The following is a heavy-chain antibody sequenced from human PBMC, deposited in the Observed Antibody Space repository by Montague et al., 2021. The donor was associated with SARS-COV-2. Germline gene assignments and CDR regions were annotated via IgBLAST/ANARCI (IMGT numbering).Heavy chain of an antibody. CDR2: IYYSGST. CDR1: GGTMSSYD. J-gene: IGHJ4*02. Sequence: SETLSLTCTVSGGTMSSYDWSWIRQPPGKALERIGYIYYSGSTNYNPSLKGRVTISVDTSKNQYSLKLSTVTAAVSAVYYCARGFDYWDQVTLITVTS. V-gene: IGHV4-59*01. CDR3: ARGFDY.